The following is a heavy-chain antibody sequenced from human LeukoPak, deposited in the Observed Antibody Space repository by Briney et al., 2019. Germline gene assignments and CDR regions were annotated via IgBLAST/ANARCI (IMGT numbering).Heavy chain of an antibody. CDR3: AKGEGDSCYSRYLY. J-gene: IGHJ4*02. Sequence: PGGSLRLSCADSGFTFRNYAMTWVRQAPGKGLEWVSVISGSGGSTYYADFMKGRFTISRGNSENTLYLQVNRLRAEDTAVYYCAKGEGDSCYSRYLYWGQGTLVTVSS. V-gene: IGHV3-23*01. CDR2: ISGSGGST. CDR1: GFTFRNYA. D-gene: IGHD2-15*01.